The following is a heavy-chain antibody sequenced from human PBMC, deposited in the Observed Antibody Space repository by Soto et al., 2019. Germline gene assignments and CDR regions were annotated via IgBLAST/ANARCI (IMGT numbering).Heavy chain of an antibody. CDR2: IWYDGSNK. J-gene: IGHJ4*02. V-gene: IGHV3-33*01. CDR1: GFTFSSYG. CDR3: AGEQQLGNLPFYH. Sequence: QVQLVESGGGVVQPGRSLRLSCAASGFTFSSYGMHWVRQAPGKGLEWVAVIWYDGSNKYYADSVKGRFTISRDNSKNPLYLKMNSLRAEDTAVYYCAGEQQLGNLPFYHWGQGTLVTVSS. D-gene: IGHD6-13*01.